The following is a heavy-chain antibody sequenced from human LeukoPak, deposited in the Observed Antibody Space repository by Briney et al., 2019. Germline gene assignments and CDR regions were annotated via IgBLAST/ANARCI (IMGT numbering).Heavy chain of an antibody. J-gene: IGHJ4*02. CDR1: GFTVSGDY. Sequence: GGSLRLSCAASGFTVSGDYMSWVRQAPGKGLEWVANIKQDGSEKYYVDSVKGRFTISRDNAKNSLYLQMNSLRAEDTAVYYCARESGSYGVGPHFDYWGQGTLVTVSS. V-gene: IGHV3-7*03. CDR2: IKQDGSEK. D-gene: IGHD1-26*01. CDR3: ARESGSYGVGPHFDY.